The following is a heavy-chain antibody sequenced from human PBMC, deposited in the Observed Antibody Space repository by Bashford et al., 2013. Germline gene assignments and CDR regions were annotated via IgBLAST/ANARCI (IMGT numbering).Heavy chain of an antibody. CDR1: GFTFTTTT. CDR2: ISSTGSST. V-gene: IGHV3-11*01. Sequence: GSLRLSCAASGFTFTTTTWGGSARLQGRAEGVSYISSTGSSTYYADSVKGRFTISRDNAKNSLYLQMDSLRAEDTGVYFCARGIDWWGQGILVTVSS. J-gene: IGHJ4*02. CDR3: ARGIDW.